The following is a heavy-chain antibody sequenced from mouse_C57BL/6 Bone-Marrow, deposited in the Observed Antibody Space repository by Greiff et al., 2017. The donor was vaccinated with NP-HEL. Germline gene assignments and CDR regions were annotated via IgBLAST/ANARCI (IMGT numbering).Heavy chain of an antibody. Sequence: QVTLKECGPGILQPSQTLSLTCSFSGFSLSTFGMGVGWIRQPSGKGLEWLAHIWWDDDKYYNPALKSRLTISKDTSKNQVFLKIANVDTADTATYYCARIRSPYGYDVAWFAYWGQGTLVTVSA. D-gene: IGHD2-2*01. CDR1: GFSLSTFGMG. V-gene: IGHV8-8*01. CDR3: ARIRSPYGYDVAWFAY. J-gene: IGHJ3*01. CDR2: IWWDDDK.